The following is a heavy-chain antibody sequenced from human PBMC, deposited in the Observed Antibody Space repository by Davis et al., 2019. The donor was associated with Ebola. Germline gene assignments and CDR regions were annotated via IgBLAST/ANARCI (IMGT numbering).Heavy chain of an antibody. CDR1: GFTFSTYS. D-gene: IGHD2-21*02. CDR3: VRDPALVVTGGGWFFGL. Sequence: GESLKISCEASGFTFSTYSMNWVRQAPGKGLEWVSSISSSSSYIYYADSVKGRFTISRDNAKNSLYLQMNSLRAEDTAVYYCVRDPALVVTGGGWFFGLWGRGTLVTVSS. V-gene: IGHV3-21*01. CDR2: ISSSSSYI. J-gene: IGHJ2*01.